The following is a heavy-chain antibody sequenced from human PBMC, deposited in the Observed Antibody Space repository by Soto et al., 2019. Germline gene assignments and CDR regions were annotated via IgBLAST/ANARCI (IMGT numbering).Heavy chain of an antibody. Sequence: GGSLILSCAAVGFAFADYPMLWVRQAPGKGLEWVSGISWNSGSIGYADSVKGRFTISRDNAKNSLYLQMNSLRAEDTALYYCAKGSYVYYYYYMDVWGKGT. CDR1: GFAFADYP. D-gene: IGHD3-10*01. J-gene: IGHJ6*03. CDR2: ISWNSGSI. V-gene: IGHV3-9*01. CDR3: AKGSYVYYYYYMDV.